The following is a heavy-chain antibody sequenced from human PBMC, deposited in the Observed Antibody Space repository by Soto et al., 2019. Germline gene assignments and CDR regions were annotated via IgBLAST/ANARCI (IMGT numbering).Heavy chain of an antibody. J-gene: IGHJ4*02. V-gene: IGHV3-21*01. CDR1: GFTFSSYS. CDR2: ISRSGSAL. Sequence: PGGSLRLSCAASGFTFSSYSMSWVRQAPGKGLEWVSSISRSGSALYYGDSLKGRFTISRDNAENSLYLQMDSLRAEDTAVYYCAARYCTDGRCPFDYWGPGTLVTVS. D-gene: IGHD2-15*01. CDR3: AARYCTDGRCPFDY.